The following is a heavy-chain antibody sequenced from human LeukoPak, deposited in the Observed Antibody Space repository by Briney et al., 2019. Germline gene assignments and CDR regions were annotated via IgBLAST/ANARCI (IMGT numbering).Heavy chain of an antibody. CDR2: ISGGSRYT. Sequence: GGSLRLSCAASGFTFSDYYMSWIRQAPGKGLERVSYISGGSRYTNYAGSVKGRFTISRDNAKNSLYLQMNSLRAEDTAVYYCASKTSSSWSALYYYYYYGMDVWGQGITVTVSS. CDR1: GFTFSDYY. J-gene: IGHJ6*02. CDR3: ASKTSSSWSALYYYYYYGMDV. V-gene: IGHV3-11*03. D-gene: IGHD6-13*01.